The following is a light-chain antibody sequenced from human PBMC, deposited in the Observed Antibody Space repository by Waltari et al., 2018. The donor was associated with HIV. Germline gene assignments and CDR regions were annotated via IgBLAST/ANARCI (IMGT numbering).Light chain of an antibody. Sequence: QSALTQPASVSGSPGPSITISCTGTSSDVGGYNYVSWYQQHPGKAPKLRIYEVSNRPSGVSNRFSGSKSGNTASLTISGLQAEDEADYYCSSYTSSSTRVFGGGTKLTVL. CDR3: SSYTSSSTRV. CDR1: SSDVGGYNY. V-gene: IGLV2-14*01. CDR2: EVS. J-gene: IGLJ3*02.